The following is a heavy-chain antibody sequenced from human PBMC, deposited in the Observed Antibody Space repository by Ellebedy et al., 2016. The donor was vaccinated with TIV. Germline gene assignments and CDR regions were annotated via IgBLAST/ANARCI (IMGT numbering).Heavy chain of an antibody. J-gene: IGHJ4*02. Sequence: GESLKISCAASGFTFSNYCMNWVRQAPGKGLEWVADIKQDGSEKYYGDSVKGRFTISRDNTKNSLYLEMNSLRDEDTAVYYCARDRLGWREPPNYWGQGTLVTVSP. CDR3: ARDRLGWREPPNY. V-gene: IGHV3-7*03. CDR2: IKQDGSEK. D-gene: IGHD7-27*01. CDR1: GFTFSNYC.